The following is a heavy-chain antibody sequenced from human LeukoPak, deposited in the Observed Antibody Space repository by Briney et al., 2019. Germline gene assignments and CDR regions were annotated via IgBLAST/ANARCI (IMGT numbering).Heavy chain of an antibody. CDR1: GYTLTALS. CDR2: FGPDTVET. Sequence: ASVKVSCRVSGYTLTALSMHWVRQAPGKGLEWMGGFGPDTVETIYAQKFQGRVTMTEDTSTDTAYMDLSSLRSEDTAVYYCATVRYYDTPGDSDYFDYWGQGTLVTVSS. V-gene: IGHV1-24*01. J-gene: IGHJ4*02. D-gene: IGHD3-22*01. CDR3: ATVRYYDTPGDSDYFDY.